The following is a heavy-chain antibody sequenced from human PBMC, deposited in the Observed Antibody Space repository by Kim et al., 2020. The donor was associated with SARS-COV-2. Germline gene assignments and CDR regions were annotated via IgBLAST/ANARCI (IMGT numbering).Heavy chain of an antibody. CDR3: ARGLVVHNWFDP. D-gene: IGHD2-2*01. CDR1: GGSISSGGYY. Sequence: SETLSLTCTVSGGSISSGGYYWSWIRQHPGKGLEWIGYIYYSGSTYYNPSLKSRVTISVDTSKNQFSLKLSSVTAADTAVYYCARGLVVHNWFDPWGQGTLVTVSS. J-gene: IGHJ5*02. V-gene: IGHV4-31*03. CDR2: IYYSGST.